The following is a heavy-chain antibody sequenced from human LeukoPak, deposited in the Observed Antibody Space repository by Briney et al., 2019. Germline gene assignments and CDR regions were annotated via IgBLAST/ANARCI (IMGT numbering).Heavy chain of an antibody. V-gene: IGHV4-30-2*01. CDR2: IYHSGST. Sequence: PSQTLSLTCTVSGGSISSGGYYWSWIRQPPGKGLEWIGYIYHSGSTYYNPSLKSRVTISVDRSKNQFSLKLSSVTAADTAVYYCAGSIVVVPAVRPPLDYWGQGTLVTVSS. CDR3: AGSIVVVPAVRPPLDY. CDR1: GGSISSGGYY. J-gene: IGHJ4*02. D-gene: IGHD2-2*01.